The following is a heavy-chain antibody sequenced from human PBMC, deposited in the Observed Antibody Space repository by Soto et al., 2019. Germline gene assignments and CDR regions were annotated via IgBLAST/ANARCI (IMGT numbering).Heavy chain of an antibody. V-gene: IGHV1-69*01. J-gene: IGHJ6*02. CDR1: GGTFSSYA. Sequence: QVQLVQSGAEVKKPGSSVKVSCKASGGTFSSYAISWLRQAPGQGLEWMGGIIPISDTTNYAQKFQGRVTITADESTSTADMELSSLRSEDTAVYYCARSQGSSTSLEIYYYYYYGMDVWGQWTTVTVSS. CDR3: ARSQGSSTSLEIYYYYYYGMDV. D-gene: IGHD2-2*01. CDR2: IIPISDTT.